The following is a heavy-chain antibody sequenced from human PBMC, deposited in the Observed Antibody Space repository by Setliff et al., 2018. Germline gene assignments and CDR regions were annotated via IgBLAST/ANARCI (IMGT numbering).Heavy chain of an antibody. CDR3: ARLSGYYFDY. CDR1: NGSISISDSY. Sequence: SETLSLTCTVSNGSISISDSYWGWIRQSPGKGLEWIGYIYTSGSTNYNPSLKSRVTISVDTSKNQFSLKLSAVTAADTAVYYCARLSGYYFDYWGQGTPVTVSS. J-gene: IGHJ4*02. D-gene: IGHD3-22*01. CDR2: IYTSGST. V-gene: IGHV4-61*05.